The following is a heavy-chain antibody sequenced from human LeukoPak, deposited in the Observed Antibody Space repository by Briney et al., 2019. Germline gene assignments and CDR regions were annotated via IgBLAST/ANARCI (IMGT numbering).Heavy chain of an antibody. V-gene: IGHV4-59*01. Sequence: NPSETLSLTCAVYGGSFSGYYWSWIRQPPGKGLEWIGYIYYSGSTNYNPSLKSRVTILVDTSKNQFSLKLSSVTAADTAVYYCARGRVGAATYYYYYMDVWGKGTTVTVSS. CDR2: IYYSGST. D-gene: IGHD2-15*01. CDR1: GGSFSGYY. CDR3: ARGRVGAATYYYYYMDV. J-gene: IGHJ6*03.